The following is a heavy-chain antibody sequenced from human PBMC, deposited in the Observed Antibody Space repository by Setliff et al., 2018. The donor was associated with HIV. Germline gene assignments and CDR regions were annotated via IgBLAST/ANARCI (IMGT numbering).Heavy chain of an antibody. J-gene: IGHJ4*02. D-gene: IGHD4-17*01. Sequence: SLMLSCAASGFTFTDYTMNWVRQAPGKGLEWVSSITSGSTYVNYADSVKGRFSISRDNSKNSLYLQMISLRAEDTALYYCARAAAGNTGPFDLWGQGSPVTVSS. CDR3: ARAAAGNTGPFDL. V-gene: IGHV3-21*01. CDR1: GFTFTDYT. CDR2: ITSGSTYV.